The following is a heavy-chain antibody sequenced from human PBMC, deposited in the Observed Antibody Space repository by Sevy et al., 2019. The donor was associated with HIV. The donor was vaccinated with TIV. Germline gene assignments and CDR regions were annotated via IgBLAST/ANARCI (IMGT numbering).Heavy chain of an antibody. D-gene: IGHD3-10*02. V-gene: IGHV3-43D*04. CDR2: ISWDGGST. J-gene: IGHJ6*02. CDR1: GFTFDDYA. CDR3: ARGVRGGSPYYYGMDV. Sequence: GGSLRLSCAASGFTFDDYAMHWVRQAPGKGLEWVSLISWDGGSTYYADSVKGRFTISRDNSKNSLYLQMNSLRAEDTALYYCARGVRGGSPYYYGMDVWGQGTTVTVSS.